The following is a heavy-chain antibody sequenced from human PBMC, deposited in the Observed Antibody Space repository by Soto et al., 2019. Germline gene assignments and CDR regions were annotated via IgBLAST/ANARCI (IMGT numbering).Heavy chain of an antibody. CDR3: ARAVVVPTAIYYYYYYIDV. Sequence: SETLSLTCAVYGGSFSGYYWSWIRQPPGKGLEWIGEINHSGSTNYNPSLKSRVTISVDTSKNQFSLNLSSVTAADTAVYYCARAVVVPTAIYYYYYYIDVWGKGTTVTVSS. CDR2: INHSGST. V-gene: IGHV4-34*01. J-gene: IGHJ6*03. D-gene: IGHD2-2*02. CDR1: GGSFSGYY.